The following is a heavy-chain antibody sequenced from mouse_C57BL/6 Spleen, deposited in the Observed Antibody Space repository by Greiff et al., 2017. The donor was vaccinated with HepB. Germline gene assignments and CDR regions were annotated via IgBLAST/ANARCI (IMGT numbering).Heavy chain of an antibody. Sequence: LVESGAELVRPGASVTLSCKASGYTFTDYEMHWVKQTPVHGLEWIGAIDPETGGTAYNQKFKGEAILTADKSSSTAYMELRSLTSEDSAVYYCTRHRAAQAPWFAYWGQGTLVTVSA. J-gene: IGHJ3*01. V-gene: IGHV1-15*01. CDR1: GYTFTDYE. CDR2: IDPETGGT. D-gene: IGHD3-2*02. CDR3: TRHRAAQAPWFAY.